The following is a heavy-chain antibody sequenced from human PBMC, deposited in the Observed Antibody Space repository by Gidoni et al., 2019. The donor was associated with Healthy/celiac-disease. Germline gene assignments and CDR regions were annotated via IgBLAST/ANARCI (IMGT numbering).Heavy chain of an antibody. J-gene: IGHJ4*02. Sequence: GLEWVSAISGSGGSTYYADSVKGRFTISRDNSKNTLYLQMNSLRAEDTAVYYCAKDRRWLQQYYFDYWGQGTLVTVSS. CDR3: AKDRRWLQQYYFDY. D-gene: IGHD5-12*01. CDR2: ISGSGGST. V-gene: IGHV3-23*01.